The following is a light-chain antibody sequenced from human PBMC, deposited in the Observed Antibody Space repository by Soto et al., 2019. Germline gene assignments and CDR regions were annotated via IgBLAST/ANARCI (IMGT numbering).Light chain of an antibody. CDR1: QGVGRY. Sequence: AIRMTQSPSSLSASAGDRVAIACRASQGVGRYLAWYQQKPGKAPKLLIYGASTLQSGVPSRFSGGGSGTDFTLTISCLQSEDFATYYCQHYKNSPWTFGQGTKVEIK. CDR2: GAS. V-gene: IGKV1-8*01. CDR3: QHYKNSPWT. J-gene: IGKJ1*01.